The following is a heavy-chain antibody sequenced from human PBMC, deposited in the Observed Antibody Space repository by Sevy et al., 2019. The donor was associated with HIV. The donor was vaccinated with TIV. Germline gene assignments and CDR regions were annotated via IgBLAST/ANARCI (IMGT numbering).Heavy chain of an antibody. CDR2: ISYDGSRK. Sequence: GGSLRLSCAASGFTFSDYTIHWVRQAPGKGLEWVSVISYDGSRKSYADSVKGRFTISRDNSKNTLFLQMNSLRAEDTAVYYCTRVRGLLGWFDSGGQGTLVTVSS. J-gene: IGHJ5*01. CDR1: GFTFSDYT. CDR3: TRVRGLLGWFDS. V-gene: IGHV3-30*04. D-gene: IGHD3-10*01.